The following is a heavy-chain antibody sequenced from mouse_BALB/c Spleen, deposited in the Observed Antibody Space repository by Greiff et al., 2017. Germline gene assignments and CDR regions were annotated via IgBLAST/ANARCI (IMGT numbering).Heavy chain of an antibody. Sequence: VKLVESGPGLVAPSQSLSITCTVSGFSLTSYGVHWVRQPPGKGLEWLGVIWAGGSTNYNSALMSRLSISKDNSKSQVFLKMNSLQTDDTAMYYCARGELRRNYAMDYWGQGTSVTVSS. CDR1: GFSLTSYG. V-gene: IGHV2-9*02. D-gene: IGHD2-12*01. CDR3: ARGELRRNYAMDY. J-gene: IGHJ4*01. CDR2: IWAGGST.